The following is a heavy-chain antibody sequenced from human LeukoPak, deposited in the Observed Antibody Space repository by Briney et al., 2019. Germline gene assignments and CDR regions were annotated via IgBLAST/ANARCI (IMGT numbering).Heavy chain of an antibody. CDR3: ARAQEATFPNCSSTICLLYYCYYMDV. V-gene: IGHV3-21*01. J-gene: IGHJ6*03. CDR1: GFTFSSYS. CDR2: ISSSSSYI. Sequence: GGSLRLSCAASGFTFSSYSMNWVRQAPGKGLEWVSSISSSSSYIYYADSVKGRFTISRDNAKNSLYLQMNSLRAEDTAVYYCARAQEATFPNCSSTICLLYYCYYMDVWGKGTTVTVSS. D-gene: IGHD2-2*01.